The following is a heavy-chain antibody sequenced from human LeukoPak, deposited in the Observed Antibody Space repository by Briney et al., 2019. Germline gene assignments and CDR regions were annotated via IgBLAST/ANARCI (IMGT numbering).Heavy chain of an antibody. Sequence: SETLSLTCTVSGGSISRYYWSWIRQPPGKGLEWIGYIYTSGSTNYNPSLKSRVTISVDTSKNQFSLKLSSVTAADTAVYYCARSRVATAFDYWGLGTLVTVSS. CDR2: IYTSGST. V-gene: IGHV4-4*09. CDR3: ARSRVATAFDY. D-gene: IGHD5-18*01. J-gene: IGHJ4*02. CDR1: GGSISRYY.